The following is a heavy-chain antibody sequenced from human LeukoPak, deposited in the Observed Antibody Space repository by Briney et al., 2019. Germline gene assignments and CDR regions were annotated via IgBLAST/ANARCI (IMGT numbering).Heavy chain of an antibody. CDR3: ARGPYSSSWLYYFDY. CDR1: RDSVSNDKFF. J-gene: IGHJ4*02. Sequence: SETLSLTCTVSRDSVSNDKFFWGWIRQPPGEGLEWIGSVYYSGSTYYNPSLNSRVTISVDTSKNQFSLKLSSVTAADTAVYYCARGPYSSSWLYYFDYWGQGTLVTVSS. D-gene: IGHD6-13*01. V-gene: IGHV4-39*01. CDR2: VYYSGST.